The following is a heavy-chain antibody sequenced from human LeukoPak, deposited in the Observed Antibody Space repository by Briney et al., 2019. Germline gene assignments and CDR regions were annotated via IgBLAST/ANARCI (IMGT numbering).Heavy chain of an antibody. CDR2: INHSGST. CDR3: AVTMVRGVVVY. CDR1: GGSFSGYY. D-gene: IGHD3-10*01. Sequence: SETLSLTCAVYGGSFSGYYWSWIRQPPGKGLEWIGEINHSGSTNYNPSLKSRVTISVDTSKNQFSLKLSSVTATDTAVYYCAVTMVRGVVVYWGQGTLVTVSS. V-gene: IGHV4-34*01. J-gene: IGHJ4*02.